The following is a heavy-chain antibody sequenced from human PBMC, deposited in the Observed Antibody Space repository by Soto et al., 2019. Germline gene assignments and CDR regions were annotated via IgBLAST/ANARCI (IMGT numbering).Heavy chain of an antibody. Sequence: QVQLQESGPRLVEASQTLSLTCTVSNASITSSGYYWSWVRPPPGKRLEWIGYIYHSGSTFYSPSLQSRLTMSGDTSKNQFTLTLRSVTAAYTAVYHCARMIGTYYVPDYWGQGTLVTVSS. D-gene: IGHD1-26*01. CDR2: IYHSGST. J-gene: IGHJ4*02. V-gene: IGHV4-31*03. CDR3: ARMIGTYYVPDY. CDR1: NASITSSGYY.